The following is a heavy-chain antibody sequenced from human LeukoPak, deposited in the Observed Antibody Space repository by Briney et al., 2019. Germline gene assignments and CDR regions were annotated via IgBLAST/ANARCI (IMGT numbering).Heavy chain of an antibody. J-gene: IGHJ3*01. CDR3: RGNFD. D-gene: IGHD3-9*01. CDR1: GYSISSGYY. Sequence: PSETLSLTCTVSGYSISSGYYWGWIRQPPGKGLEWIGSIYHSGSTYYNPSLKSRVTISVDTSKNQFSLKLSSVTAADTAVYYCRGNFDWGQGTMVTVSS. CDR2: IYHSGST. V-gene: IGHV4-38-2*02.